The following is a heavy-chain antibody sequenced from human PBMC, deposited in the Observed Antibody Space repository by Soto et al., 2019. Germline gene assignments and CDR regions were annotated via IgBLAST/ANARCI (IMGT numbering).Heavy chain of an antibody. V-gene: IGHV1-18*01. Sequence: ASVKVSCKASGYTFTSYGISWVRQAPGQGLEWMGWISAYNGNTNYAQKLQGRVTMTTDTSTSIAYMELRSLRSDDTAVYYCAREWASCSSTSCYTHYYYGMDVWGQGTTVTVSS. CDR2: ISAYNGNT. CDR1: GYTFTSYG. D-gene: IGHD2-2*02. CDR3: AREWASCSSTSCYTHYYYGMDV. J-gene: IGHJ6*02.